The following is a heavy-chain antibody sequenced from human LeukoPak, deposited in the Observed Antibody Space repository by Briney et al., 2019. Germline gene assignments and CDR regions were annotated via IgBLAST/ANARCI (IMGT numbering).Heavy chain of an antibody. D-gene: IGHD3-22*01. CDR2: IIPILGIA. CDR1: GGTFSSYA. V-gene: IGHV1-69*04. J-gene: IGHJ4*02. Sequence: GASVKVSCKASGGTFSSYAISWVRQAPGQGLEWMGRIIPILGIANYAQKFQGRVTMTTDTSTSTAYMELRSLRSDDTAVYYCARGVLDYYDSSGYFDYWGQGTLVTVSS. CDR3: ARGVLDYYDSSGYFDY.